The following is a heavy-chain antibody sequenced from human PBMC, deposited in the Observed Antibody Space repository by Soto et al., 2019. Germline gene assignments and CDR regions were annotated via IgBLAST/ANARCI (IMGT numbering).Heavy chain of an antibody. CDR2: IFHDGNT. J-gene: IGHJ4*02. Sequence: SETLSLTCAVSGASIGSGGWWSWVRQPPGKGLEWIAEIFHDGNTNYSPSLKSRVTISVDKSQNQFSLNVYSVTAADTAVYYCARHEGWTGPDQWGQGTLVT. CDR3: ARHEGWTGPDQ. CDR1: GASIGSGGW. V-gene: IGHV4-4*02. D-gene: IGHD2-8*02.